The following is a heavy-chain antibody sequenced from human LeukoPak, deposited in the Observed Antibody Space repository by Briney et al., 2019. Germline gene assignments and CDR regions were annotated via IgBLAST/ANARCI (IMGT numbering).Heavy chain of an antibody. D-gene: IGHD1-26*01. J-gene: IGHJ4*02. CDR3: AKDLDPGVGAQFDY. Sequence: GGCLRLSCAASGFTFDDYAMHWVRQAPGRGLEWVSLIRGDGGSTYYADSVKGRFTISRDNSKNSLYLQMNSLRTEDTALYYCAKDLDPGVGAQFDYWGQGTLVTVSS. CDR2: IRGDGGST. CDR1: GFTFDDYA. V-gene: IGHV3-43*02.